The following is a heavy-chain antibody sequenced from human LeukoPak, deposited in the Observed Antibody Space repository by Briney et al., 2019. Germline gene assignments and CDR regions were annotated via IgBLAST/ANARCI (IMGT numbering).Heavy chain of an antibody. V-gene: IGHV3-48*03. Sequence: GGSLSLSCAASGFTFSSFAMNWVCQAPGKGLEWVSYISSSGSTIYYAGPAKVRFTIHRAHAKNSLYLQMNSPGAEDTAVEYCAERGITISGVDWGKGATVTISS. CDR3: AERGITISGVD. J-gene: IGHJ6*04. D-gene: IGHD3-10*01. CDR1: GFTFSSFA. CDR2: ISSSGSTI.